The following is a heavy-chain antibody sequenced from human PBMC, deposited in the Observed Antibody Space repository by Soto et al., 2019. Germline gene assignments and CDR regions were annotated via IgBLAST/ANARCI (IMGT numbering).Heavy chain of an antibody. V-gene: IGHV3-30*18. Sequence: QVQLVESGGGVVQPGRSLRLSCAASGFTFSSYGMHWVRQAPGKGLEWVAVISYDGSNKYYADSVKGRFTISRDNSTXTLYLQMNSLRAEDTAVYYCAKDRVVRDWYYGMDVWGQGTTVTVSS. CDR2: ISYDGSNK. CDR1: GFTFSSYG. D-gene: IGHD3-3*01. J-gene: IGHJ6*02. CDR3: AKDRVVRDWYYGMDV.